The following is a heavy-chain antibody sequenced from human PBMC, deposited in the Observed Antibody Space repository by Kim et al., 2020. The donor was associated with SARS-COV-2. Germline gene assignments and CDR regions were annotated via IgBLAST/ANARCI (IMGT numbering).Heavy chain of an antibody. V-gene: IGHV4-59*01. CDR1: GGSISSYY. CDR3: ARGGYDYVWGSYRAGGYAFDV. J-gene: IGHJ3*01. Sequence: SETLSLTCTVSGGSISSYYWSWIRQPPGKGLEWIGYIYYSGSTNYNPSLKSRVTISVDTSKNQFSLRQSSVTAADTAVYYCARGGYDYVWGSYRAGGYAFDVWGQGTMVPVSS. CDR2: IYYSGST. D-gene: IGHD3-16*02.